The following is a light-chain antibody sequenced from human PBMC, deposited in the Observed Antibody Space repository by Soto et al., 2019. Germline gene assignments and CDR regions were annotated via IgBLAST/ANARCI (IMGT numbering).Light chain of an antibody. CDR2: DAS. CDR3: QQYGATPIT. J-gene: IGKJ5*01. V-gene: IGKV3-20*01. Sequence: DIVLTQSPGTLSVSPGESGTLSCRASQSVRGYSFAWYQQKPGQAPRLLLFDASNRATGIPERFSDSGSGTDFTLTIRRLESEDFAVYYCQQYGATPITFGQGTRLEI. CDR1: QSVRGYS.